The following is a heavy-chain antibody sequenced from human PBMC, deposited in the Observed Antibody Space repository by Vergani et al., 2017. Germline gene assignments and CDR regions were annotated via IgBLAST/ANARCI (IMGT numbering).Heavy chain of an antibody. V-gene: IGHV3-33*01. CDR2: IWYDGSNK. J-gene: IGHJ6*02. CDR3: ARDYIFMGEAPHLWFGEYYGMDV. Sequence: QVQLVESGGGVVQPGRSLRLSCAASGFTFSSYGMHWVRQAPGKGLEWVAVIWYDGSNKYYADSVKGRFTISRDNSKNTLYLQMNSLRAEDTAVYYCARDYIFMGEAPHLWFGEYYGMDVWGQGTTVTVSS. D-gene: IGHD3-10*01. CDR1: GFTFSSYG.